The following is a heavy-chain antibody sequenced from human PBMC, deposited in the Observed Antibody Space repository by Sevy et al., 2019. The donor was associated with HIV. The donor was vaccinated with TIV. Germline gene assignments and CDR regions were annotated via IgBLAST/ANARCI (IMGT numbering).Heavy chain of an antibody. CDR3: ARERGSNILTLGLDF. V-gene: IGHV4-61*02. CDR1: GDSFSSDTYF. D-gene: IGHD3-9*01. Sequence: SETLSLTCTVSGDSFSSDTYFWNWIRQPAGKGLEWIGRIHASGSTSYNPSLKSRVTMSVDKSKSQFSLRLSSVTAADTAVYFCARERGSNILTLGLDFWGQGSLVTVSS. CDR2: IHASGST. J-gene: IGHJ4*02.